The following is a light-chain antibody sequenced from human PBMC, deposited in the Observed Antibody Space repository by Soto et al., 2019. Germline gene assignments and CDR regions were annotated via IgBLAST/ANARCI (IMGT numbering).Light chain of an antibody. CDR1: QSLSRGY. V-gene: IGKV3-20*01. J-gene: IGKJ3*01. Sequence: EIVLTQSPGTLSVSPGERATLSCRATQSLSRGYLAWYQQKPGQAPRLLIYSASNRATGIPDRFIGSGSGTDFTLTISRVETADFAVYYCQQYESPPPFIIGPGTKVDFK. CDR2: SAS. CDR3: QQYESPPPFI.